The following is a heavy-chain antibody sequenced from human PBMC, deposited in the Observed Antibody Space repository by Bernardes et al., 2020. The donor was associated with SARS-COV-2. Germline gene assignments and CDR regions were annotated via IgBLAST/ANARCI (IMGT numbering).Heavy chain of an antibody. Sequence: GGSLRLSCAASGFTFSSYWMSWVRQAPGKGLEWVANIKQDGSEKYYVDSVKGRFTISRDNVKNSLFLQMNSLRAEDTAVYYCARAEKMVTAVIWGQGTMVTVSS. V-gene: IGHV3-7*04. CDR3: ARAEKMVTAVI. CDR2: IKQDGSEK. J-gene: IGHJ3*02. CDR1: GFTFSSYW. D-gene: IGHD2-21*02.